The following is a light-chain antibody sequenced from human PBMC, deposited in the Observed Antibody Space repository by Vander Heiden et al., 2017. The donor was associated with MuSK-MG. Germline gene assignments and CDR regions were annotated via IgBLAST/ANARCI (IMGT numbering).Light chain of an antibody. V-gene: IGKV3-15*01. CDR3: QQYNNWPYT. J-gene: IGKJ2*01. CDR2: GAS. Sequence: EIVMTQSPATLSVSLGERATLSCRASQSVSSNLAWYQQKPGQAPRLLIYGASTRATSIPARFSGSGSGTEFTLTISSLQSEDFAVYYCQQYNNWPYTFGQGTKLEIK. CDR1: QSVSSN.